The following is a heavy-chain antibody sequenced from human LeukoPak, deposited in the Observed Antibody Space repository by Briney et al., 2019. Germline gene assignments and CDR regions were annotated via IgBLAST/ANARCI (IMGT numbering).Heavy chain of an antibody. J-gene: IGHJ4*02. CDR2: IYYSGST. CDR1: GGSISSGDYY. CDR3: AITGDFWSGYRFDY. D-gene: IGHD3-3*01. Sequence: SETLSLTCTVSGGSISSGDYYWSWIHQPPGKGLEWIGYIYYSGSTYYNPSLKSRVTISVDTSKNQFSLKLSSVTAADTAVYYCAITGDFWSGYRFDYWGQGTLVTVSS. V-gene: IGHV4-30-4*08.